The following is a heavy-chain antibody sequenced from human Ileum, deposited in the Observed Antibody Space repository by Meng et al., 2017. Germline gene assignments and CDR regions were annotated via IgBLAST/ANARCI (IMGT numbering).Heavy chain of an antibody. J-gene: IGHJ4*02. CDR2: INYSGTA. D-gene: IGHD7-27*01. CDR3: TRDQTSNGWGSFDS. Sequence: QVHVRGSGPGLVRPSEILSLTCRVSGDSVISGMYYWTWIRQSAGKGLEWIGYINYSGTAYYNASLGSRVSMSIDTSKNQFSLKLTSVTAADTAVYYCTRDQTSNGWGSFDSWGQGTLVTVSS. CDR1: GDSVISGMYY. V-gene: IGHV4-61*01.